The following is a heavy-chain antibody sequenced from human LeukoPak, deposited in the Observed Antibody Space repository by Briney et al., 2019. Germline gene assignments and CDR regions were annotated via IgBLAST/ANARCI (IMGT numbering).Heavy chain of an antibody. D-gene: IGHD3-10*01. V-gene: IGHV4-34*01. CDR1: GGPFSDYY. J-gene: IGHJ4*02. CDR3: ARRPINYYGSGSYHDY. Sequence: PSETLSLTCAVYGGPFSDYYWSWIRQPPGKGLEWIGEINHSGSTNYNPSLKSRVTISVDTSKNQFSLKLSSVTAADTAVYYCARRPINYYGSGSYHDYWGQGTLVTVSS. CDR2: INHSGST.